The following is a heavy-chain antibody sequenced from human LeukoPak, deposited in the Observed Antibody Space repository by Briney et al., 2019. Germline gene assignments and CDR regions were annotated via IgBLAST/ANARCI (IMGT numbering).Heavy chain of an antibody. D-gene: IGHD6-13*01. CDR2: IYYSGST. CDR1: GGSISSSSYY. Sequence: SETLSLTCTVSGGSISSSSYYWGWIRQPPGKGLEWIGSIYYSGSTYYNPSLKSRVTISVDTSKNQFSLKLSSVTAADTAVYYCAEYSSSWQDAFDIWGQGTMVTVSS. V-gene: IGHV4-39*07. J-gene: IGHJ3*02. CDR3: AEYSSSWQDAFDI.